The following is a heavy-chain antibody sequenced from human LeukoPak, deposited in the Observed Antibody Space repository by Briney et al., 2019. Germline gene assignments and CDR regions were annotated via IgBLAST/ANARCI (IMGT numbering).Heavy chain of an antibody. CDR1: GFTFSASY. CDR3: ARARGTYSFDY. D-gene: IGHD1-14*01. V-gene: IGHV3-11*01. J-gene: IGHJ4*02. CDR2: ISSGGSAM. Sequence: SGGSLRLSCAASGFTFSASYMGWFRLAPGKGLEWVSYISSGGSAMYYADSVKGRFTISRDNAKNSLYLQMNSLRAEDTAVYYCARARGTYSFDYWGQGTLVTVSS.